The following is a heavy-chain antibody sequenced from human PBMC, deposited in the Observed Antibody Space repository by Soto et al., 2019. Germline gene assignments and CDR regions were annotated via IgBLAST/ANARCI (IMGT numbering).Heavy chain of an antibody. D-gene: IGHD3-3*01. CDR2: IYHSGST. J-gene: IGHJ5*02. Sequence: SETLSLTCAFSCYSIISGYYWGWIRQPPGKGLEWIGSIYHSGSTYYNPSLKSRVTISVDTSKNQFSLKLSSVTAADTAVYYCARDHDTHYDFWSGYSPNWFDPWGQGTLVTVSS. CDR3: ARDHDTHYDFWSGYSPNWFDP. CDR1: CYSIISGYY. V-gene: IGHV4-38-2*02.